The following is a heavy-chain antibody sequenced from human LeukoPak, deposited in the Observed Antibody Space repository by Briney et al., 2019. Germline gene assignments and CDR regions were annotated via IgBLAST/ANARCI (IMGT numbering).Heavy chain of an antibody. J-gene: IGHJ6*03. CDR1: GYSFTSYW. CDR3: ARQAAAGTVPYYYYYMDV. V-gene: IGHV5-51*01. D-gene: IGHD6-13*01. CDR2: IYPGDSDT. Sequence: GESLKISCKGSGYSFTSYWIGWVRQMPGKGLGWMGIIYPGDSDTRYSPSFQGQVTISADKSTSTAYLQWSSLKASDTAMYYCARQAAAGTVPYYYYYMDVWGKGTTVTVSS.